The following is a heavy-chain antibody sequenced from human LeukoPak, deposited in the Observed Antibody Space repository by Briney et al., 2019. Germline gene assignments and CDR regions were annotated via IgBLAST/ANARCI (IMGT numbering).Heavy chain of an antibody. J-gene: IGHJ4*02. Sequence: SETLSLTCTVSGGSISSSSAYWGPIRQPPGKGLEWIGSIYYSKNTYYNPSLKSRVTISADTSKNQFSLTLGSVSATDTAVYYCVSPRGFSYGYFDYWGQGTLVTVSS. CDR1: GGSISSSSAY. V-gene: IGHV4-39*01. D-gene: IGHD5-18*01. CDR2: IYYSKNT. CDR3: VSPRGFSYGYFDY.